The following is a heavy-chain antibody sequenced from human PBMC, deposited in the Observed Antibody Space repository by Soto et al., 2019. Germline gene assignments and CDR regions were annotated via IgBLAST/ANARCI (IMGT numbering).Heavy chain of an antibody. Sequence: RLSCAASGFTFDDYAMHWVRQAPGKGLEWVSGISWNSGSIGYADSVKGRFTISRDNAKNSLYLQMNSLKAEDTALYYCAKVGGYSSSWYRHYFDYWGQGTLVTVSS. V-gene: IGHV3-9*01. CDR2: ISWNSGSI. D-gene: IGHD6-13*01. CDR1: GFTFDDYA. CDR3: AKVGGYSSSWYRHYFDY. J-gene: IGHJ4*02.